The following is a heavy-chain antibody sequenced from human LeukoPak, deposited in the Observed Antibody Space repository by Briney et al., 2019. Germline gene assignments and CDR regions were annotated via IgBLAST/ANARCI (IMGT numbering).Heavy chain of an antibody. CDR1: GFTFSSYA. CDR3: AKDRVGIAVAGTRAFDI. V-gene: IGHV3-23*01. CDR2: ISGSGGST. D-gene: IGHD6-19*01. J-gene: IGHJ3*02. Sequence: GGSLRLSCSASGFTFSSYAMSWVRQAPGKGLEWVSAISGSGGSTYYADSVKGRFTISRDNSKNTLYLQMNSLRAEDTAVYYCAKDRVGIAVAGTRAFDIWGQGTMVTVSS.